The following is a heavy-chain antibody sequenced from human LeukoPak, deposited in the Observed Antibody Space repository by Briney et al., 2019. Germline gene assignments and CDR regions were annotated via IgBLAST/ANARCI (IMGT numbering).Heavy chain of an antibody. CDR1: GFTFSRYA. D-gene: IGHD5-18*01. J-gene: IGHJ6*03. V-gene: IGHV3-23*01. Sequence: GGSLRLSCAASGFTFSRYAMSWVRQAPGKGLEWVSAISGSGGSTYYADSVKGRFTISRDNSKNTLYLQMNSLRAEDTAVYYCARRRWDTPMRPKGHEYFYMDVWGKGTTVTV. CDR3: ARRRWDTPMRPKGHEYFYMDV. CDR2: ISGSGGST.